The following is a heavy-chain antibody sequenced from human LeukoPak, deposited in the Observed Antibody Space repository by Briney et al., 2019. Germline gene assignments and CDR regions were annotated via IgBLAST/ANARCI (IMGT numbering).Heavy chain of an antibody. CDR3: ARGTNLAFDY. CDR1: GFTFSSYA. Sequence: GGSLRLSCAASGFTFSSYAMSWVRQAPGKGLEWVSGISASGGSTYYADSVKGRFTISRDNSKNTLYLQMNSLRAEDTAVYYCARGTNLAFDYWGQGTLVTVSS. V-gene: IGHV3-23*01. CDR2: ISASGGST. J-gene: IGHJ4*02. D-gene: IGHD2-2*01.